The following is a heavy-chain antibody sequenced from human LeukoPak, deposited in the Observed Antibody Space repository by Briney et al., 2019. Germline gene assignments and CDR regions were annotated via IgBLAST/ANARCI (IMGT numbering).Heavy chain of an antibody. V-gene: IGHV4-34*01. Sequence: SETLSLTCAVYGGSFSGYYWSWIRQPPGKGLEWIGEINHSGSTNYNPSLKSRVTISVDTSKNQFSLKLSSVTAADTAVYYCARGRKELPGILAGSAYYYYYYMDVWGKGTTVTVSS. CDR2: INHSGST. CDR3: ARGRKELPGILAGSAYYYYYYMDV. J-gene: IGHJ6*03. CDR1: GGSFSGYY. D-gene: IGHD3-10*01.